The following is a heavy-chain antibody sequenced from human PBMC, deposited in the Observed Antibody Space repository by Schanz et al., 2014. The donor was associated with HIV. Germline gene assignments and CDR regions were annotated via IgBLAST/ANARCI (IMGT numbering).Heavy chain of an antibody. J-gene: IGHJ5*02. CDR3: ARGRRDVSMIVLYWLDP. Sequence: QVQLVQSGAEVKSPGASVKVSCRASGYSFTDHYIHWVRQAPGQGLEWMGWINPNSGASKFVQKFQGRVAMTRDTSMSTAFMEMTRLRSDDTAVYYCARGRRDVSMIVLYWLDPWGQGTLVTVSS. CDR2: INPNSGAS. CDR1: GYSFTDHY. D-gene: IGHD3-22*01. V-gene: IGHV1-2*02.